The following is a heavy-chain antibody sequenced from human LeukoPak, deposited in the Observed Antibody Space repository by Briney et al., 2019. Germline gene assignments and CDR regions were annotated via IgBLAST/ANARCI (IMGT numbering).Heavy chain of an antibody. J-gene: IGHJ4*02. V-gene: IGHV3-15*01. CDR2: IKSKTDGGTT. D-gene: IGHD1-26*01. CDR3: VGSGSPYYFDY. CDR1: GFTFSNAW. Sequence: GGSLRLSCAASGFTFSNAWVSWVRQAPGKGLEWVGRIKSKTDGGTTDYAAPVKGRFTISRDDSKNTLYLQMNSLKTEDTAVYYCVGSGSPYYFDYWGQGTLVTVSS.